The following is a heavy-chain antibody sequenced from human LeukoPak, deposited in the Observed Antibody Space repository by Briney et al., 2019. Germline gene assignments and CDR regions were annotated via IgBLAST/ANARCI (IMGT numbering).Heavy chain of an antibody. V-gene: IGHV3-23*01. CDR3: ATLSTYSSDWHDY. CDR2: ITASGGI. J-gene: IGHJ4*02. D-gene: IGHD6-25*01. CDR1: SFAFSTYA. Sequence: GGSLRLSCAASSFAFSTYAMTWVRQAPGKGLEWVSSITASGGISYADSVKGRFTISRDNSKNTLYLQMNSLRAEDTAVYYCATLSTYSSDWHDYWGQGTLVTVSS.